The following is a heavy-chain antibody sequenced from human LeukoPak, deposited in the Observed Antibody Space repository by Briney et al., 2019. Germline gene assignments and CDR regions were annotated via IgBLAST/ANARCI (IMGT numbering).Heavy chain of an antibody. CDR1: GFTFSSYA. CDR2: ISGSGGST. V-gene: IGHV3-23*01. D-gene: IGHD2/OR15-2a*01. J-gene: IGHJ4*02. CDR3: AKETTYYLDY. Sequence: PGGSLRLSCAAFGFTFSSYAMSWVRQAPGKGLEWVSAISGSGGSTYYADSGKGRFTISRDNSKNTLYLQMNSLRAEDTAVCYCAKETTYYLDYWGQGTQVSVSS.